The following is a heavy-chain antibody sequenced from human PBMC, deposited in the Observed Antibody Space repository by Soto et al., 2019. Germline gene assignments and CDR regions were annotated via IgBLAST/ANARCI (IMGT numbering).Heavy chain of an antibody. D-gene: IGHD3-3*01. CDR1: GGSISSVGYY. J-gene: IGHJ5*02. CDR2: IYYSGST. CDR3: ASDYYFWSGYYSA. Sequence: QVQLQESGPGLVKPSQTLSLTCTVSGGSISSVGYYWSWIRQHPGKGLEWIGYIYYSGSTYYNPSRKSRVTISVETCKIECSLKLSSLTDAATAVYYCASDYYFWSGYYSAWGQGTLFTVSS. V-gene: IGHV4-31*03.